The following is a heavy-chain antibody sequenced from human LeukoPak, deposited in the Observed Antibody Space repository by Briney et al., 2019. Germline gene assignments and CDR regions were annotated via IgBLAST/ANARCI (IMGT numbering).Heavy chain of an antibody. V-gene: IGHV4-30-4*08. CDR2: IYYSGST. Sequence: SETLSLTCTVSGGSISSGDYYWSWIRQPPGKSLEWIGYIYYSGSTYYNPSLKSRVTISVDTSKNQFSLKLSSVTAADTAVYYCARQLRFLEWFSETNWFDPWGQGTLVTVSS. J-gene: IGHJ5*02. D-gene: IGHD3-3*01. CDR1: GGSISSGDYY. CDR3: ARQLRFLEWFSETNWFDP.